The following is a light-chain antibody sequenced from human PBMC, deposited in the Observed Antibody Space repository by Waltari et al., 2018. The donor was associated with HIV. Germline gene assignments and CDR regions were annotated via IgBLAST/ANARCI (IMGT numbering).Light chain of an antibody. J-gene: IGLJ1*01. Sequence: QSVLTQPPSASATPGQRITISCSGWNSNIDSNYVYWYQQLPGTAPKVFIYRNSQRPSGVPDRFSGSKSGTSASLIISGLRSGDEADYYCASWDDSLNAFVFGTGTKVTVL. V-gene: IGLV1-47*01. CDR2: RNS. CDR3: ASWDDSLNAFV. CDR1: NSNIDSNY.